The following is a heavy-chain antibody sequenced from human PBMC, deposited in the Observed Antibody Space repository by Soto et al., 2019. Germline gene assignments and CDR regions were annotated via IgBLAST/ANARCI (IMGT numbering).Heavy chain of an antibody. CDR2: IYASGST. CDR3: ARGGMVIIPTATAFDY. V-gene: IGHV4-4*07. Sequence: SETLSLTCTVSGGSISTYYWSWIRQPAGKGLEWIGRIYASGSTNYNPSLKRRVTMSVATSKNQFSLKLSSVTAADTAVYYCARGGMVIIPTATAFDYWGQGTLVTVSS. J-gene: IGHJ4*02. CDR1: GGSISTYY. D-gene: IGHD2-2*01.